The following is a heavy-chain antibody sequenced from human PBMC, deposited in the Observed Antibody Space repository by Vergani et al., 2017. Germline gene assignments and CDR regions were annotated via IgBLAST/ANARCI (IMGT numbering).Heavy chain of an antibody. J-gene: IGHJ4*02. CDR3: ARGEFYCSGGSCLSYYFDY. D-gene: IGHD2-15*01. V-gene: IGHV3-30-3*01. Sequence: QVQLVESGGGVVQPGRSLRLSCAASGFIFSSFAMHWVRQAPGKGLEWVAVISYDGSNKDNADSVKGRFTISRDKSKNTLYLQMNSLRGEDTAVYYCARGEFYCSGGSCLSYYFDYWGQGTLVTVSS. CDR1: GFIFSSFA. CDR2: ISYDGSNK.